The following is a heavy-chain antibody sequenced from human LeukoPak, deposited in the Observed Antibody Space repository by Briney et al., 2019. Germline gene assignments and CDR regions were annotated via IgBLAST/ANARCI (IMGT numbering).Heavy chain of an antibody. CDR2: ISAYNDDT. D-gene: IGHD1-26*01. CDR1: GYTFTSYG. J-gene: IGHJ6*02. V-gene: IGHV1-18*01. Sequence: VASVKVSCKASGYTFTSYGINWVRQAPGQGLECMGWISAYNDDTKYAQKFQGRVTMTTDTSTSTAYMELRSLRSDDTAVYYCARGLGVGASSGYGMDVWGQGATVTVSS. CDR3: ARGLGVGASSGYGMDV.